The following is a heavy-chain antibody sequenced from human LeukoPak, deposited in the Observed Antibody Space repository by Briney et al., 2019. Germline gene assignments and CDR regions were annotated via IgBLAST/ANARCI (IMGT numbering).Heavy chain of an antibody. CDR1: GGSIRNGDFY. V-gene: IGHV4-30-4*01. CDR2: IYDTGA. J-gene: IGHJ4*02. CDR3: ARLHDYAWGSYRFFDN. D-gene: IGHD3-16*02. Sequence: PSQTLSLTCTVSGGSIRNGDFYWSWIRHSPGKGLEWIGFIYDTGAYSNPSLRSRVTISQDTSKNQFSLKLSSVTAADTAVYYCARLHDYAWGSYRFFDNLGQGTLVTVSS.